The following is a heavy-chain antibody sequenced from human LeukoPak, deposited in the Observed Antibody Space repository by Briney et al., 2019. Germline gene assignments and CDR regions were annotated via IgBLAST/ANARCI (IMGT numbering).Heavy chain of an antibody. CDR1: GYTFTGYY. V-gene: IGHV1-2*02. J-gene: IGHJ3*02. Sequence: EASVKVSCKASGYTFTGYYMHWVRQAPRQGLEWMGWINPNSGGTNYAQKFQGRVTMTRDTSISTAYMELSRLRSDDTAVYYCAREATVPAAETLPGYSYDAFDIWGQGTMVTVSS. CDR3: AREATVPAAETLPGYSYDAFDI. D-gene: IGHD5-18*01. CDR2: INPNSGGT.